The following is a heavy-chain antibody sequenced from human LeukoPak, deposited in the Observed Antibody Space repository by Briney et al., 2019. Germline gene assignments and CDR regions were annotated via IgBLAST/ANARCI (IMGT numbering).Heavy chain of an antibody. V-gene: IGHV4-39*07. Sequence: SETLSLTCTVSGGSISSSSYYWGWIRQPPGKGLEWIGSIYYSGSTNYNPSLKSRVTISVDTSKNQFSLKLSSVTAADTAVYYCARVLRATTGVFDYWGQGTLVTVSS. J-gene: IGHJ4*02. CDR3: ARVLRATTGVFDY. D-gene: IGHD1-26*01. CDR1: GGSISSSSYY. CDR2: IYYSGST.